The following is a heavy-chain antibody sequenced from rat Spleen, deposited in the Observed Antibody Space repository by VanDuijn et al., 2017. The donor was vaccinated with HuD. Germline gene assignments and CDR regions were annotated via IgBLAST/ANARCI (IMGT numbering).Heavy chain of an antibody. D-gene: IGHD1-4*01. CDR1: GYSITSSHR. V-gene: IGHV3-3*01. CDR2: INSAGST. Sequence: EVQLQESGPGLVKPSQSLSLTCSVTGYSITSSHRWNWIRKFPGNKLEWMGYINSAGSTNYNPSLKSRISITRDTSKNQFFLQVNSVTTADTATYHCARPGPGYPFAYWGRGTLVTVSS. CDR3: ARPGPGYPFAY. J-gene: IGHJ3*01.